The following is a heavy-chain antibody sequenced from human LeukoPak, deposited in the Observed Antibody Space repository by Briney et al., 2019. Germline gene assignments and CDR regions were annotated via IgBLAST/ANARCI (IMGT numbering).Heavy chain of an antibody. CDR1: GFTFDDYG. J-gene: IGHJ4*02. V-gene: IGHV3-20*04. D-gene: IGHD3-10*01. CDR3: ARDEYYGSGSHHFDY. CDR2: INWNGGST. Sequence: GGSLRLSCAASGFTFDDYGMSWVRQAPGKGLEWVSGINWNGGSTGYADSVKGRFTISRDNAKNSLYLQMNSLRAEDTALYYCARDEYYGSGSHHFDYWGQGTLVTVSS.